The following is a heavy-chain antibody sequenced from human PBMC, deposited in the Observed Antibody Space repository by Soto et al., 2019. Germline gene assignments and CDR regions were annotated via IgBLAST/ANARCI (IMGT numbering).Heavy chain of an antibody. CDR1: GYTFTSYY. CDR2: FNPTGDTA. Sequence: GASVKVSCKASGYTFTSYYIHWVRQAPGQGLEWMGIFNPTGDTASYAQKLQGRVTMTRDTSTGTAYMELGSLRSEDTAVYYCARGGRIVDTGIGYYYYHAMDVWGQGTTGTVS. CDR3: ARGGRIVDTGIGYYYYHAMDV. J-gene: IGHJ6*02. V-gene: IGHV1-46*01. D-gene: IGHD5-18*01.